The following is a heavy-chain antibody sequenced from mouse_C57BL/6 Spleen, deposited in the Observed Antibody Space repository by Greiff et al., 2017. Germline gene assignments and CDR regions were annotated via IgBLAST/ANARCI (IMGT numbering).Heavy chain of an antibody. Sequence: QVQLQQPGPELVKPGASVKISCKASGYAFSSSWMNWVKQRPGQGLEWIGRIYPGDGDTNYNGKFKGKATLTADTSSSTAYMQLSSLTSEDSAVYFCAHYYGRSPFDYWGQGTTLTVSS. CDR2: IYPGDGDT. CDR1: GYAFSSSW. V-gene: IGHV1-82*01. CDR3: AHYYGRSPFDY. D-gene: IGHD1-1*01. J-gene: IGHJ2*01.